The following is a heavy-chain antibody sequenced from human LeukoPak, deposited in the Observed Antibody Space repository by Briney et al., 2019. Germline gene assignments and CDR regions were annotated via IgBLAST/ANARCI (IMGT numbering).Heavy chain of an antibody. CDR3: ARGCPQDAQIAVAATGDY. CDR1: GGSFSGYY. D-gene: IGHD6-19*01. J-gene: IGHJ4*02. V-gene: IGHV4-34*01. Sequence: SETLSLTCAVYGGSFSGYYWSWIRQPPGKGLEWIGEINHSGSTNYNPSLKSRVTISVDTSKNQFSLKLSSVTAADTAVYYCARGCPQDAQIAVAATGDYWGQGTLVTVSS. CDR2: INHSGST.